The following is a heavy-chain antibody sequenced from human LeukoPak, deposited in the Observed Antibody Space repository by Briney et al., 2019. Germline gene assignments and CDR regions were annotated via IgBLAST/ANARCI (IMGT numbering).Heavy chain of an antibody. V-gene: IGHV3-48*01. Sequence: GGSLRLSCAASGFTFSSYSMNWVRQAPGKGQEWVSYISSSSSTIYYTDSVKGRFTISRDNAKNSLYLQMNSLRAEDTAVYYCARGNWGPGYWGQGTLVTVSS. CDR2: ISSSSSTI. J-gene: IGHJ4*02. D-gene: IGHD7-27*01. CDR1: GFTFSSYS. CDR3: ARGNWGPGY.